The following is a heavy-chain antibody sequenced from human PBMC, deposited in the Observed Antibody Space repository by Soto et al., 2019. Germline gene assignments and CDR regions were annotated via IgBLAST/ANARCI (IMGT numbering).Heavy chain of an antibody. CDR2: LTGSGDST. CDR1: GFTFSSFA. Sequence: EVQLLESGGGLVQPGGSLRLSFAASGFTFSSFAVTWVRQAPGKGLEWVSSLTGSGDSTYYADSVKGRFTISRDNSKNTLYLQMNSLRADDTALYYCAKGTAVTTGDMAYWGQGTLVTVSS. J-gene: IGHJ4*02. CDR3: AKGTAVTTGDMAY. D-gene: IGHD4-17*01. V-gene: IGHV3-23*01.